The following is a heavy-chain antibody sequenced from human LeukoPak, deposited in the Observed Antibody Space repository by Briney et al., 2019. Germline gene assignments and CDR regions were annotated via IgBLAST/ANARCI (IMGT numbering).Heavy chain of an antibody. J-gene: IGHJ4*02. D-gene: IGHD4-23*01. CDR2: IKDTGRT. V-gene: IGHV4-34*01. Sequence: PGESLRLSCAASGFTFSDYAMSWVRQAPGKGLEWIGEIKDTGRTNYNPSLKSRVTISADTSKNEFSLKLTSVTVADTAVYYCVRGSVIIPDWGQGTLVTVSS. CDR3: VRGSVIIPD. CDR1: GFTFSDYA.